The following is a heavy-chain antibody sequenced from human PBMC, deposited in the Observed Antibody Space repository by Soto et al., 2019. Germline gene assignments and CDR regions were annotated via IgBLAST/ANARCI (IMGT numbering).Heavy chain of an antibody. J-gene: IGHJ5*02. Sequence: QVQLQESGPGLVKPSQTLSLTCTVSGGSISSGGYYWSWIRQHPGKGLEWIGYIYYSGSTYYNPSLKSRVTISVDTSKNQFSLKRSAVTAADTAVYYCARDIVVVPADKHWFDPWGQGTLVTVSS. D-gene: IGHD2-2*01. CDR2: IYYSGST. CDR1: GGSISSGGYY. V-gene: IGHV4-31*03. CDR3: ARDIVVVPADKHWFDP.